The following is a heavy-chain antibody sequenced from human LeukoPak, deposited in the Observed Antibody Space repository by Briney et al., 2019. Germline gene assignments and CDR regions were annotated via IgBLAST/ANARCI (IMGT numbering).Heavy chain of an antibody. J-gene: IGHJ4*02. Sequence: ASVEVSCKVSGYTLTELSMHWVRQAPGKGLEWMGGFDPEDGEAIYAQKFQGRVTMTEDTSTDTAYMELSSLRSEDTAVYYCATAPPGFTFGAYDFDYWGQGTLVTVSS. V-gene: IGHV1-24*01. D-gene: IGHD5-12*01. CDR3: ATAPPGFTFGAYDFDY. CDR2: FDPEDGEA. CDR1: GYTLTELS.